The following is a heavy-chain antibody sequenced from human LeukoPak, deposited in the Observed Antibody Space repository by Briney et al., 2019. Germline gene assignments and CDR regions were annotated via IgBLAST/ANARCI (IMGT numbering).Heavy chain of an antibody. D-gene: IGHD2-15*01. J-gene: IGHJ4*02. V-gene: IGHV3-53*01. CDR2: IYSGGNT. Sequence: GGSLRLSCTVSGFTVSSNSWSWVRQAPGTGLEWVSFIYSGGNTHYSDSVTGRFTISRDNSKNTLYLQMNSLRAEDTAIYYCARRGGEYSHPYDYWGQGTLVTVSS. CDR3: ARRGGEYSHPYDY. CDR1: GFTVSSNS.